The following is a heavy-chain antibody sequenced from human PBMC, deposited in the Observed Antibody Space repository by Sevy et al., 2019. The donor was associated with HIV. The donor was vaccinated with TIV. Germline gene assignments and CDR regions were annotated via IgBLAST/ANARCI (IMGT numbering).Heavy chain of an antibody. CDR2: INPSGGST. CDR3: ARSVDIVATIGGGAYYFDY. J-gene: IGHJ4*02. D-gene: IGHD5-12*01. V-gene: IGHV1-46*01. Sequence: ASVKVSCKSSGYAFTSYYMHWVRQAPGQGLEWMAIINPSGGSTSYAQQFQDRVTMTRDTSTSTVYMELSSLRSEDTAVYYCARSVDIVATIGGGAYYFDYWGQGTLVTVSS. CDR1: GYAFTSYY.